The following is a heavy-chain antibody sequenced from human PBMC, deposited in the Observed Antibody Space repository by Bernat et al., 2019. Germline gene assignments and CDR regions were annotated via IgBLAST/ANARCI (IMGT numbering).Heavy chain of an antibody. D-gene: IGHD2-15*01. J-gene: IGHJ4*02. CDR2: ISSSGSTI. V-gene: IGHV3-48*03. Sequence: EVQLVESGGGLVQPGGSLRLSCAASGFSFSDYDMNWVRQAPGKGLEWVSYISSSGSTIFYADSVKGRFTISRDNAKNSLYLQMNTPRAEDTAVYYCARGIIDEGSQHFDNWGQGTLVTVSS. CDR3: ARGIIDEGSQHFDN. CDR1: GFSFSDYD.